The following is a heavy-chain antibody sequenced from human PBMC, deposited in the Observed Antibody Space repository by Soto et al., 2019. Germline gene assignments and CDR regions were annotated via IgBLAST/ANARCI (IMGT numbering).Heavy chain of an antibody. CDR1: GFTFSSYA. Sequence: EVQLLESGGGLVQPGGSLRLSCAASGFTFSSYAMSWVRQAPGKGLEWVSAISGSGGSTYYADSVKGRFTISRDNSKNTLYLQMKSLRAEDTAVYYCALRIAVAGTIVYWGQGTLVTVSS. CDR2: ISGSGGST. D-gene: IGHD6-19*01. J-gene: IGHJ4*02. V-gene: IGHV3-23*01. CDR3: ALRIAVAGTIVY.